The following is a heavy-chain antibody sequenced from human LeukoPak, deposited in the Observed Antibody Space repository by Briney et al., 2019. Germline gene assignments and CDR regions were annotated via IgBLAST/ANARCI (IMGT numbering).Heavy chain of an antibody. CDR2: MNPNSGNT. CDR3: ARVRSGCWLNLHWFDP. V-gene: IGHV1-8*01. CDR1: GYTFTRYD. Sequence: ASVKVSCTASGYTFTRYDINWVRQATGQGLEWMGWMNPNSGNTGYAQKFQGRVTMTRNTSISTAYMELSSLRSEDTAVYYCARVRSGCWLNLHWFDPWGQGTLVTVSS. D-gene: IGHD3-22*01. J-gene: IGHJ5*02.